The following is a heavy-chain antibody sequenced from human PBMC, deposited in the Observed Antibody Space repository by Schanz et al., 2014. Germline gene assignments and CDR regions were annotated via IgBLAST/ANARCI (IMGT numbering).Heavy chain of an antibody. CDR1: GYIFGSHG. Sequence: QVQLVQSGAEVKKPGASVRVSCKASGYIFGSHGITWVRQAPGQGLEWMGIINPSGGSTSYAQKCQGRVTMTRDTSTSTVYMELSSLRSEDTAVYYCARDGEAAAGCDYWRQGTLVTVSS. V-gene: IGHV1-46*03. CDR2: INPSGGST. J-gene: IGHJ4*02. CDR3: ARDGEAAAGCDY. D-gene: IGHD6-13*01.